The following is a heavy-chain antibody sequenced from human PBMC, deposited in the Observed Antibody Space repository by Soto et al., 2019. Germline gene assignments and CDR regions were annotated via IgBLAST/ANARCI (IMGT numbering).Heavy chain of an antibody. J-gene: IGHJ4*02. V-gene: IGHV3-21*06. CDR3: GSAYY. CDR2: ISSSGTYI. Sequence: EVQLVESGGGLVKPGGSLRLSCAASGFTFSDSSMNWVRQAPGKGLEWVSSISSSGTYIYYADSLKGRFTISRDNAKNSLYLQMDSRRAEDTAVYYCGSAYYWGQGTLVTVSS. CDR1: GFTFSDSS.